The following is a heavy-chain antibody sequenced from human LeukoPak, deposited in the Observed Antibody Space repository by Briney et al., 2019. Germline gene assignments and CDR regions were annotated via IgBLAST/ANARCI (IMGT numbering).Heavy chain of an antibody. D-gene: IGHD1-1*01. V-gene: IGHV4-59*12. CDR3: ARDNPPGSYDY. Sequence: PSETLSLTCTVSGGSISSYYWSWIRQPPGKGLEWIGYIYYSGSTNYNPSLKSRVTISVDTSNNQFSLKVTSVTAADTAVYYCARDNPPGSYDYWGQGTLVTVSS. J-gene: IGHJ4*02. CDR2: IYYSGST. CDR1: GGSISSYY.